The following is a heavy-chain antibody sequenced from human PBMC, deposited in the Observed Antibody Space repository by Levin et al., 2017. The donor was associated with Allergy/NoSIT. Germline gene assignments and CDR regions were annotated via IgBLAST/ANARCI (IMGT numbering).Heavy chain of an antibody. V-gene: IGHV3-33*01. D-gene: IGHD3-16*01. J-gene: IGHJ4*02. CDR1: GFTFSSYG. Sequence: GGSLRLSCAASGFTFSSYGMHWIRLAPGKGLEWVAVIWSGGTNKYYADSVRGRFTISRDNSKNTLYLQMNSLRAEDTAAYYCASGYAYGSPFDYWGQGTLVTVSS. CDR3: ASGYAYGSPFDY. CDR2: IWSGGTNK.